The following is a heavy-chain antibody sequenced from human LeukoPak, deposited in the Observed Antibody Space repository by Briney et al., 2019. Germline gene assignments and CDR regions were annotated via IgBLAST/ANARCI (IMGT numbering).Heavy chain of an antibody. D-gene: IGHD6-13*01. CDR3: ARAQSLTAPAGTFANS. J-gene: IGHJ4*02. CDR1: GYPFTVYF. V-gene: IGHV1-2*02. CDR2: ISPNSGGT. Sequence: ASVNVSYNASGYPFTVYFLHWVPRAPGQGFEGMGWISPNSGGTYYTQGFPGRVTMTRDTSISTAYLELSSLRSDDTAVYYCARAQSLTAPAGTFANSWGEGTLVTVSS.